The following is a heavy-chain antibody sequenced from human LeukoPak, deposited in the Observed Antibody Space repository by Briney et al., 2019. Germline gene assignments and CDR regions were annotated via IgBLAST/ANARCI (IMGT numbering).Heavy chain of an antibody. CDR3: AKDAGDYYDSSGDAFDF. CDR1: GFTFSSYA. Sequence: GGSLRLSCAASGFTFSSYAMSWVRQAPGKGLEWVSAISGSGGSTYYADSVKGRFTISRDNSKNTLYLQMNSLRAEDTAVYYCAKDAGDYYDSSGDAFDFWGQGTMVTVSS. V-gene: IGHV3-23*01. D-gene: IGHD3-22*01. J-gene: IGHJ3*01. CDR2: ISGSGGST.